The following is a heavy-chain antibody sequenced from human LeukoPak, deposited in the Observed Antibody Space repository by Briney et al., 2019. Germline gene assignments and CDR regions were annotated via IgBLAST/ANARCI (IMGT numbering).Heavy chain of an antibody. CDR2: ISRSGKTI. V-gene: IGHV3-48*02. CDR1: GFNFSAYS. J-gene: IGHJ4*02. Sequence: GGSLRLSCAASGFNFSAYSMTWIRQAPGKGLEWVSYISRSGKTIHYADSVRGRFINSRDNAKNSLYLQMNSLRDEDTAVYYCTRSAYWGRGTLVTVSS. CDR3: TRSAY.